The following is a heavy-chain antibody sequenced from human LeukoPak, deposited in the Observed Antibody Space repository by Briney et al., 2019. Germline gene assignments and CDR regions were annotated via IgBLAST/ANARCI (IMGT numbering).Heavy chain of an antibody. V-gene: IGHV4-61*02. J-gene: IGHJ6*03. Sequence: SETLSLTCTVSGGSISSGSYYWNWIRQPAGKGLEWIGRIYTSGSTNYNPSLKSRVTISVDTSKNQFSLKLSSVTAADTAVYYCARTTEGYCRGRSCYSYYYYMDVWGKGTTVTVSS. CDR2: IYTSGST. CDR3: ARTTEGYCRGRSCYSYYYYMDV. D-gene: IGHD2-15*01. CDR1: GGSISSGSYY.